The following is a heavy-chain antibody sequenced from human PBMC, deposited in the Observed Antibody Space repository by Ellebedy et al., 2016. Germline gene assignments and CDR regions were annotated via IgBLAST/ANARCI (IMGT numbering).Heavy chain of an antibody. CDR2: VIPVLDIS. J-gene: IGHJ6*02. CDR1: RDTFTSYT. D-gene: IGHD1-26*01. CDR3: AAYSGKGMDV. Sequence: SVKVSXKASRDTFTSYTISWVRQAPGQGLEWMGRVIPVLDISNYAQKFQGSVTITADKSTTTAYMELSSLRSEDTAVYYCAAYSGKGMDVWGQGTTVTVSS. V-gene: IGHV1-69*02.